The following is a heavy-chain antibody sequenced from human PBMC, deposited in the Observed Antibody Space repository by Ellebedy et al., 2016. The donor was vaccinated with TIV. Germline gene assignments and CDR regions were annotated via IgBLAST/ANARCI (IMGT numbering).Heavy chain of an antibody. J-gene: IGHJ5*02. CDR1: GFTFSSSG. CDR2: ISYDGSKK. D-gene: IGHD3-10*01. V-gene: IGHV3-30*10. Sequence: PGGSLRLSCAASGFTFSSSGMHWVRQAPGKGLEWVAAISYDGSKKYYTDSVKGRFTVSRDNFKNTLYLQMNSLRPEDTAVYYCARDSSPRKDSVLLDPWGQGTLVTVSS. CDR3: ARDSSPRKDSVLLDP.